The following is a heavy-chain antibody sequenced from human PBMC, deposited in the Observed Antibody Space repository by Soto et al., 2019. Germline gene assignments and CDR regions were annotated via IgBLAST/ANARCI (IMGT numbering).Heavy chain of an antibody. J-gene: IGHJ6*02. D-gene: IGHD1-26*01. Sequence: QVQLVQSGAEVKKPGSSVKVSCKASGGTFSGYGISWVRQTPGQGLEWMGGIIPIFGTAKYAQKFQGRVTITADESTNTAYMELRGMRSEDTAVYFCEWGGTVEDVWGQGTTVTVSS. CDR1: GGTFSGYG. CDR2: IIPIFGTA. CDR3: EWGGTVEDV. V-gene: IGHV1-69*01.